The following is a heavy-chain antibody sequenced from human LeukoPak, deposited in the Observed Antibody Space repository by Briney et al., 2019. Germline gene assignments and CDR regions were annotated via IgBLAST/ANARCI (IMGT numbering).Heavy chain of an antibody. CDR2: INHSGST. V-gene: IGHV4-34*01. Sequence: SETLSLTCAVYGGSFSGYYWSWIRQPPGKGLEWIGEINHSGSTNYNPSLKSRVTISVDTSKNQFSLKLSSVTAADTAVYYCARDPLTLYNYYMDVWGKGTTVTVSS. CDR3: ARDPLTLYNYYMDV. CDR1: GGSFSGYY. D-gene: IGHD3-9*01. J-gene: IGHJ6*03.